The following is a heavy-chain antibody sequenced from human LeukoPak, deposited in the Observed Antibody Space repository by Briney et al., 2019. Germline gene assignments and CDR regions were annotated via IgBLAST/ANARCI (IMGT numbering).Heavy chain of an antibody. CDR3: ARVPNYCSSASCYVDY. CDR2: ISSLGSTI. CDR1: GFTFSSYS. J-gene: IGHJ4*02. D-gene: IGHD2-2*01. V-gene: IGHV3-48*04. Sequence: GVLRLSCAASGFTFSSYSMNWVRQAPGKGLEWVSYISSLGSTIYYADSVKGRFTISRDNAKNSLYLQMNSLRAEDTAVYYCARVPNYCSSASCYVDYWGQGTLVTVSS.